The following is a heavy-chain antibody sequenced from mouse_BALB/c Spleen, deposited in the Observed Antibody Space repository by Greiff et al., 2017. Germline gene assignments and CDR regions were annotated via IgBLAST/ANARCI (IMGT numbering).Heavy chain of an antibody. CDR2: INSNGGST. Sequence: EVMLVESGGGLVQPGGSLKLSCAASGFTFSSYGMSWVRQTPDTRLELVATINSNGGSTYYPDSVKGRFTISRDNAKNTLYLQMSSLKSEDTAMYYCARDLHYYGSSYLDYWGQGTTLTVSS. J-gene: IGHJ2*01. V-gene: IGHV5-6-3*01. CDR1: GFTFSSYG. CDR3: ARDLHYYGSSYLDY. D-gene: IGHD1-1*01.